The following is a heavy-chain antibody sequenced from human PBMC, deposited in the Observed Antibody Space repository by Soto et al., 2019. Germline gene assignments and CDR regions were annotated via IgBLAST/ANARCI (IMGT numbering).Heavy chain of an antibody. J-gene: IGHJ5*02. V-gene: IGHV3-30*04. D-gene: IGHD1-1*01. Sequence: QVQLVESGGGVVQPGRSLRLSCAASGFSISRSAMHWVRQAPGKGLEWVAVIAYDGSNRWYADSAKGRFTISRDNSKNTVYLQMSSLRGEDTAVYYCARDLQACTDNVNWFAPWGQGTLVTVSS. CDR3: ARDLQACTDNVNWFAP. CDR2: IAYDGSNR. CDR1: GFSISRSA.